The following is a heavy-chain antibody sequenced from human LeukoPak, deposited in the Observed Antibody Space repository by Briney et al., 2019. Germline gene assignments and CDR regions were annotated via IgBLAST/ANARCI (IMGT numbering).Heavy chain of an antibody. CDR3: ATARDNSFDY. V-gene: IGHV3-74*01. D-gene: IGHD5-24*01. CDR2: INADGSTI. Sequence: GGSLRLSCAASGFTFSNYWMHWVRQAPGKGLVWVSRINADGSTINYADSVKGRLTISRDNAKNTLYLQMNSLTAEDTCLYYCATARDNSFDYWGERNPVTVSS. J-gene: IGHJ4*02. CDR1: GFTFSNYW.